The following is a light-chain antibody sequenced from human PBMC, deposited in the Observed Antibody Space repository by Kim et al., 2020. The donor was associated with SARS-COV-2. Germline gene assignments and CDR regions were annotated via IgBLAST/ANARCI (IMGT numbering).Light chain of an antibody. CDR1: QSVGNS. V-gene: IGKV3-11*01. J-gene: IGKJ4*01. CDR2: ETS. CDR3: QQRYDWPLT. Sequence: LSPGERATLSCRASQSVGNSLALFQQKPGQAPRLLIFETSNRDTGIPARFSGSGSGTGFTLTISSLEPEDFAVYYCQQRYDWPLTFGGGTKVDIK.